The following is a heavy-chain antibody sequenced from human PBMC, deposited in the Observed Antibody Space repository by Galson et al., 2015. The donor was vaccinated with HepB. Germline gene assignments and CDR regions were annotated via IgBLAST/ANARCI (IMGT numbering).Heavy chain of an antibody. V-gene: IGHV3-15*01. CDR3: ITDGLVVGATADN. CDR1: GFTFSNAW. Sequence: SLRLSCAASGFTFSNAWMSWVRQAPGKGLAWVGRIKSKSAGGTTEYAAPVKARFTISRDDSKNTVFLQMSSLKVEDTAIYYCITDGLVVGATADNWGQGTLVTVSS. J-gene: IGHJ4*02. D-gene: IGHD1-26*01. CDR2: IKSKSAGGTT.